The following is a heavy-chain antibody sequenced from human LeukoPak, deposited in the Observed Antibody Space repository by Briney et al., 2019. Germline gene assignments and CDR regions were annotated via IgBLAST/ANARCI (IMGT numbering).Heavy chain of an antibody. D-gene: IGHD3-3*01. CDR3: ARGPSYYDFWSGYPFMDV. J-gene: IGHJ6*03. CDR2: INHRGST. V-gene: IGHV4-34*01. Sequence: PSETLSLTCAVYGGSFSGYYWSWIRQPPGKGLEWIGEINHRGSTNYNPSLKSRVTISVDTSKNQFSLKLSSVTAADTAVYYCARGPSYYDFWSGYPFMDVGGKGTTVTVSS. CDR1: GGSFSGYY.